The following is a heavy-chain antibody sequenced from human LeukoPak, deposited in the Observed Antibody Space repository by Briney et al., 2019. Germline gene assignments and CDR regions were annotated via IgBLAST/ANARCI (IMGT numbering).Heavy chain of an antibody. Sequence: GGALRLFCAASGFTFSSYEMNWVRQAPGKGLEWVGFIASETYGGTAEYAASVKGRFTISRDDSKSIAYLQMNSLKTEDTAEYYCTRDQTPYYWGEGTLVTVSS. CDR3: TRDQTPYY. CDR1: GFTFSSYE. J-gene: IGHJ4*02. D-gene: IGHD2-15*01. V-gene: IGHV3-49*04. CDR2: IASETYGGTA.